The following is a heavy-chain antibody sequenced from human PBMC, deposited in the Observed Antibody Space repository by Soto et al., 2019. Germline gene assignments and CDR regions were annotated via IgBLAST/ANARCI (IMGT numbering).Heavy chain of an antibody. CDR2: ISGSGGST. CDR1: GFTFSSYA. V-gene: IGHV3-23*01. CDR3: AKDLITMIVVPGPNDY. J-gene: IGHJ4*02. D-gene: IGHD3-22*01. Sequence: PGGSLRLSGAASGFTFSSYAMSWVRQAPGKGLEWVSAISGSGGSTYYADSVKGRFTISRDNSKNTLYLQMNSLRAEDTAVYYCAKDLITMIVVPGPNDYWGQGTLVTVSS.